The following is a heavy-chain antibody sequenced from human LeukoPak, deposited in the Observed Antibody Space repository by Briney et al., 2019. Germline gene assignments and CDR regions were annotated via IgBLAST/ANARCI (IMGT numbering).Heavy chain of an antibody. V-gene: IGHV3-30-3*01. D-gene: IGHD6-13*01. CDR3: ARDFSSTPED. CDR2: LSYEGVNK. CDR1: GFTFSSYS. Sequence: GGSLRLSCAASGFTFSSYSMHWVRQAPGKGLEWVASLSYEGVNKYYADSVKGRFTVSRDSSKNTLYLQMNSLRAEDTAVYYCARDFSSTPEDWGQGTLVTVSS. J-gene: IGHJ4*02.